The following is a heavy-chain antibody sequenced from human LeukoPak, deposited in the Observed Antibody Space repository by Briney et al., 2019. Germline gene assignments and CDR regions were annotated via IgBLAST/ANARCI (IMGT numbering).Heavy chain of an antibody. J-gene: IGHJ3*02. CDR2: INPNSGGT. Sequence: ASVKVSCKASGYTFTSYYMRWVRQAPGQGLEWMGWINPNSGGTNYAQKFQGRVTMTRDASISTAYMELSRLRSDDTAVYYCARMKRLYDSSGYPYAFDIWGQGTMVTVSS. CDR1: GYTFTSYY. CDR3: ARMKRLYDSSGYPYAFDI. V-gene: IGHV1-2*02. D-gene: IGHD3-22*01.